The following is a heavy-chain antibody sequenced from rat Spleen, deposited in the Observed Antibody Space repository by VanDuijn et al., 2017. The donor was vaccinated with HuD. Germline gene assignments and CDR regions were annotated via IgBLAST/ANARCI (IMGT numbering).Heavy chain of an antibody. Sequence: EVQVVESGGGIVQPGRSMKLSCVVSGFTFSNYDMAWVRQAPTKGLEWVASISASGDNTYYRDSAKGRFTVSRDDAKSTLYLQMDSLRSEDTATYYCATHGGLYNWFAYWGQGTLVTVSS. CDR2: ISASGDNT. J-gene: IGHJ3*01. CDR1: GFTFSNYD. V-gene: IGHV5-25*01. CDR3: ATHGGLYNWFAY.